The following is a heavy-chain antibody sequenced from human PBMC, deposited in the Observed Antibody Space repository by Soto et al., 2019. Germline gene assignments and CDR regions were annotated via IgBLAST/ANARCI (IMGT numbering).Heavy chain of an antibody. D-gene: IGHD3-16*01. V-gene: IGHV4-31*03. Sequence: QVQLQESGPGLVKPSQTLSLTCTVSGGSINSGDYFWSWIRQHPGKGLEWIGYIFYSGSTHYNPSLKRRVAISLDTSKNQFSLRLSSVTAADTAVYYCARDPLSGGNWFDPWGQGTLVTVSS. CDR2: IFYSGST. CDR3: ARDPLSGGNWFDP. CDR1: GGSINSGDYF. J-gene: IGHJ5*02.